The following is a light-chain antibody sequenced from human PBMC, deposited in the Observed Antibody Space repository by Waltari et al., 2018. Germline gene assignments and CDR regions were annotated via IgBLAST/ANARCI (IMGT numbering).Light chain of an antibody. V-gene: IGKV3-11*01. J-gene: IGKJ4*01. CDR3: QQRSNWPSLS. Sequence: EIVLTQSPATLSLSPGERATLSCRAGHSVDNFLAWYQQKPGQAPRLLIFDASNRATGIPARFSGSGSGTDFTLIISSLEPEDFAVYYCQQRSNWPSLSFGGGTKVEI. CDR2: DAS. CDR1: HSVDNF.